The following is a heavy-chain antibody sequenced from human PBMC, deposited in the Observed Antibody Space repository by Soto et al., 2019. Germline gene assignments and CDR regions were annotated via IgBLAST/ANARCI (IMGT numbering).Heavy chain of an antibody. CDR2: ISGYNDNT. CDR1: GYTFTSSG. CDR3: GREYSSSWNHIDY. J-gene: IGHJ4*02. V-gene: IGHV1-18*01. D-gene: IGHD6-13*01. Sequence: QVQLVQSGAEVKKSGASVKVSCKASGYTFTSSGISWVRQAPGQGLEWMGWISGYNDNTNYAQKFQGRVTMTADTPTSTADMELRSLRSDDTAVYFCGREYSSSWNHIDYWGQGTLVTVSS.